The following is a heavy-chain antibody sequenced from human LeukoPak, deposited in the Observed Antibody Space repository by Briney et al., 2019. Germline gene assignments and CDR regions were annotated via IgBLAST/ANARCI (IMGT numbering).Heavy chain of an antibody. J-gene: IGHJ6*03. Sequence: PGGSLRLSCAASGFTVSSNYMSWVRQAPGKGLEWVSVIYSGGSTYYADSVEGRFTISRDNSKNTLYLQMNSLRAEDTAVYYCASVSGYSSGWYKYYYYYYYMDVWGKGTTVTVSS. V-gene: IGHV3-53*01. CDR3: ASVSGYSSGWYKYYYYYYYMDV. CDR2: IYSGGST. D-gene: IGHD6-19*01. CDR1: GFTVSSNY.